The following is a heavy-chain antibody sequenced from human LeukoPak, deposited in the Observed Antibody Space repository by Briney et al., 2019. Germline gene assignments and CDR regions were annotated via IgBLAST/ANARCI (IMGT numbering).Heavy chain of an antibody. V-gene: IGHV3-30*02. J-gene: IGHJ4*02. CDR1: GFTFSSYG. Sequence: GGSLRLSCAASGFTFSSYGMHWVRQAPGKGLEWVAFIRYDGSNKYYADSVKGRFTISRDNSKNTLYLQMNSLRAEDTAVYYCAKESWYYDSSGYPNRRFDYWGQGTLVTVSS. CDR2: IRYDGSNK. CDR3: AKESWYYDSSGYPNRRFDY. D-gene: IGHD3-22*01.